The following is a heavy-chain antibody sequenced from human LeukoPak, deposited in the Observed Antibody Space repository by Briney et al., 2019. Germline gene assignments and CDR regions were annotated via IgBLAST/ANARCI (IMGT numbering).Heavy chain of an antibody. D-gene: IGHD6-13*01. V-gene: IGHV3-21*01. CDR2: ISSSSSYI. Sequence: GGSLRLSCAASGFTFSSYSMNWVRQAPGKGLEWVSSISSSSSYIYYADSVKGRFTISRDNAKNSLYLQMNGLRAEDTAVYYCARAAAGYFDYWGQGTLVTVSS. CDR3: ARAAAGYFDY. J-gene: IGHJ4*02. CDR1: GFTFSSYS.